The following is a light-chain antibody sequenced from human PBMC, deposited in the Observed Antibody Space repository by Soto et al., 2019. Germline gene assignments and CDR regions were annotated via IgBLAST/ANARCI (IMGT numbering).Light chain of an antibody. CDR3: QQYNSWPRAT. V-gene: IGKV3-15*01. J-gene: IGKJ1*01. Sequence: EIVMTQSPATLSVSPGERATLSCRASQTINTNVAWYQQKSGQAPRLLISGASTRATGIPARFSGSGSGSEFTPTISSLQSEDFGVYYCQQYNSWPRATFGQGTKVEIK. CDR2: GAS. CDR1: QTINTN.